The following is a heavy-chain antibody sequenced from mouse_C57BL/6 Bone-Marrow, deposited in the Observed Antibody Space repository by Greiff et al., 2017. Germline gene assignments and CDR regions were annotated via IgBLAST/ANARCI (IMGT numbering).Heavy chain of an antibody. Sequence: EVKLVESGGGLVQSGRSLRLSCATSGFTFSDFYMEWVRQAPGKGLEWIAASRNKANDYTTEYSASVKGRFIVSRDTSQSILYLQMNALRAEDTAIYYCARDAWDDDDYAMDYWGQGTSVTDSS. CDR3: ARDAWDDDDYAMDY. CDR1: GFTFSDFY. V-gene: IGHV7-1*01. CDR2: SRNKANDYTT. D-gene: IGHD2-4*01. J-gene: IGHJ4*01.